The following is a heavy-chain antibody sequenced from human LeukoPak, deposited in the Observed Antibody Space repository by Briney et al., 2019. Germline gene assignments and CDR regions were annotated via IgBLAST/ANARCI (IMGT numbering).Heavy chain of an antibody. D-gene: IGHD3-22*01. CDR3: ARELYPTYYYDSSGPQDAFDI. V-gene: IGHV3-11*04. J-gene: IGHJ3*02. CDR2: ISSSGSTI. CDR1: GFTFSDYY. Sequence: PGGSLRLSCAASGFTFSDYYMSWIRQAPGKGLEWVSYISSSGSTIYYADSVKGRFTISRDNAKNSLYLQMNSLRAEDTAVYYCARELYPTYYYDSSGPQDAFDIWGQGTMVTVSS.